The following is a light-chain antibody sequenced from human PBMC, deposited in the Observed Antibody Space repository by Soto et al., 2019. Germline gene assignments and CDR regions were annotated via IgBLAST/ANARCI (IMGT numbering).Light chain of an antibody. Sequence: EIVLTQSPCTLSLSPGERATLSCRASQSVSSSYLAWYQQKPGQAPRLLIYGASSRATGIPDRFNGSGSGTDFTLTISRLEPDDYAVYYCQQYNNLPRTFGGGTKVDIK. J-gene: IGKJ4*01. CDR2: GAS. CDR3: QQYNNLPRT. CDR1: QSVSSSY. V-gene: IGKV3-20*01.